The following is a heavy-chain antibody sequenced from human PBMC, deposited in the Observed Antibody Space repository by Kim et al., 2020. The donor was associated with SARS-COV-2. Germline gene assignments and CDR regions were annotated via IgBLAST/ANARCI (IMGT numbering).Heavy chain of an antibody. Sequence: GGSLRLSCAASGFTFSSYWMHWVRQAPGKGLVWVSRINSDGSSTSYADSVKGRFTISRDNAKNTLYLQMNSLRAEDTAVYYCARDPDTAMDYYGMDVWGQGTTVTVSS. CDR3: ARDPDTAMDYYGMDV. D-gene: IGHD5-18*01. J-gene: IGHJ6*02. CDR1: GFTFSSYW. CDR2: INSDGSST. V-gene: IGHV3-74*01.